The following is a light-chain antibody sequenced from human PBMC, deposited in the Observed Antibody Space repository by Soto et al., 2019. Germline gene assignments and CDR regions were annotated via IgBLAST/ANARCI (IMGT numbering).Light chain of an antibody. CDR2: KAS. CDR1: QTISSW. CDR3: QHYNSYSEA. Sequence: DIQMSQSPSSLSASVGDTVTITCRASQTISSWLAWYQQKPGKAPKLLIYKASTLKSGVPSRFSGSGSGTEFTLTISSLQPDDFATYYCQHYNSYSEAFGQGTKVDI. V-gene: IGKV1-5*03. J-gene: IGKJ1*01.